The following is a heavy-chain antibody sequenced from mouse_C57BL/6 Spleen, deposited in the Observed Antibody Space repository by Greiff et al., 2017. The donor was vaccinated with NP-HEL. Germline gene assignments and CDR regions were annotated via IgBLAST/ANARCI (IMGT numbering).Heavy chain of an antibody. D-gene: IGHD1-1*01. CDR1: GFTFSDYG. CDR3: ARQGYGSPGYFDV. CDR2: ISSGSSTI. Sequence: EVKVVESGGGLVKPGGSLKLSCAASGFTFSDYGMHWVRQAPEKGLEWVAYISSGSSTIYYADTVKGRFTISRDNAKNTLFLQMTSLRSEDTAMYYCARQGYGSPGYFDVWGTGTTVTVSS. V-gene: IGHV5-17*01. J-gene: IGHJ1*03.